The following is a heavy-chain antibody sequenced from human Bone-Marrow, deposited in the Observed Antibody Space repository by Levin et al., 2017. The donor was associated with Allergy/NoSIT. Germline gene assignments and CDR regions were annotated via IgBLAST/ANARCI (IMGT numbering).Heavy chain of an antibody. CDR1: GFSFGSFD. CDR3: ARDRLGYDFSSGYCYYALDV. V-gene: IGHV3-13*04. Sequence: AGGSLRLSCAASGFSFGSFDMHWVRQATGRGLEWVSTITSAGDTYYSASARGRFTISRENAKTSFYLQMNSLRAGDTAVYYCARDRLGYDFSSGYCYYALDVWGQGAVVAVSS. CDR2: ITSAGDT. D-gene: IGHD3-3*01. J-gene: IGHJ6*02.